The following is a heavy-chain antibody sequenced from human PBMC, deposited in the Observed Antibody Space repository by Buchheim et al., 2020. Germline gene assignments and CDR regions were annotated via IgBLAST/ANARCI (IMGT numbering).Heavy chain of an antibody. J-gene: IGHJ6*02. D-gene: IGHD3-22*01. Sequence: QVQLVESGGGVVQPGRSLRLSCAASGFTFSTYGMHWVRQAPGKGLEWVAVISYDGSNKYYADSVKGRFTISRDNSKNTLYLQMNSLRAEDTAVYYCAREGYYYDSSGEGKYYYYGMDVWGQGTT. V-gene: IGHV3-30*03. CDR3: AREGYYYDSSGEGKYYYYGMDV. CDR2: ISYDGSNK. CDR1: GFTFSTYG.